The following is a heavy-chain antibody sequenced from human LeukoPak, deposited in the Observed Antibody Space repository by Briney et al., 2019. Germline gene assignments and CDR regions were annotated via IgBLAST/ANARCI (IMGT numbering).Heavy chain of an antibody. CDR2: ISDTGGST. Sequence: GGSLRLSCAASGFTFSSYAMTWVRQAPGKGLEWVSTISDTGGSTYYADSVKGRFTISRDNSKNTLYLQMNSLRAEDTAVYYCAKVGDYYGSGKYSNFDYWGQGTLVTVSS. D-gene: IGHD3-10*01. CDR3: AKVGDYYGSGKYSNFDY. J-gene: IGHJ4*02. CDR1: GFTFSSYA. V-gene: IGHV3-23*01.